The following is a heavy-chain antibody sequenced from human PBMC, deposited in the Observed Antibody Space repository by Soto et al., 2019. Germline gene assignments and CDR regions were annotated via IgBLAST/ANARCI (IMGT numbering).Heavy chain of an antibody. J-gene: IGHJ4*02. CDR3: TRVGYDFWSGYYPYYFDY. CDR2: IRSKAYGGTT. D-gene: IGHD3-3*01. CDR1: GFTFSGSA. V-gene: IGHV3-49*04. Sequence: GGSLRLSCAASGFTFSGSAMSWVRQAPGKGLEWVGFIRSKAYGGTTEYAASVKGRFTISRDDSKSIAYLQMNSLKTEDTAVYYCTRVGYDFWSGYYPYYFDYWGQGTLVTVSS.